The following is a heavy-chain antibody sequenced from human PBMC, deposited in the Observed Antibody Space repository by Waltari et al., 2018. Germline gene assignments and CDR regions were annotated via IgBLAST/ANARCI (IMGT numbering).Heavy chain of an antibody. CDR3: AKGRSLDV. V-gene: IGHV5-51*01. CDR1: GYSFTSSW. J-gene: IGHJ4*02. D-gene: IGHD2-2*03. CDR2: IYPGDSDT. Sequence: EVQLVQSGAEVKRPGESLKISCKTSGYSFTSSWISWVRQMPGKGLEWMGTIYPGDSDTKNNPSFQGHVTISADKSISTTYLQWSSLKAPDTATYYCAKGRSLDVWGRGVLVTVSS.